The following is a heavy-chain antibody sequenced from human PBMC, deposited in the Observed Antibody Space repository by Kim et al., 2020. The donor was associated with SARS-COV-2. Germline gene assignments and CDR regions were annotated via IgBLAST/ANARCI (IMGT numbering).Heavy chain of an antibody. CDR1: GYSFTNYW. CDR2: IHPGDSDT. CDR3: ARLDDWDFPLDY. V-gene: IGHV5-51*01. D-gene: IGHD3-9*01. J-gene: IGHJ4*02. Sequence: GESLKISCKGSGYSFTNYWIAWVRQMPGQGLEWMGIIHPGDSDTAYSPSFEGQITISADTSIDTAYLQWSSLKASDTAMYYCARLDDWDFPLDYWGQGTLVTVSS.